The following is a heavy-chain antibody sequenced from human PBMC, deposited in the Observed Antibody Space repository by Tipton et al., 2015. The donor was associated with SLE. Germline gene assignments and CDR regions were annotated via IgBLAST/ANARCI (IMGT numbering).Heavy chain of an antibody. CDR3: AREGVDYYYYMDV. D-gene: IGHD2-15*01. CDR1: GFTFSDYY. V-gene: IGHV3-11*06. CDR2: ISSSSSYI. J-gene: IGHJ6*03. Sequence: SLRLSCAASGFTFSDYYMSWIRQAPGKGLEWVSSISSSSSYIYYADSVKGRFTISRDNAKNSLYLQMNSLRAEDTAVYYCAREGVDYYYYMDVWGKGTTVTVS.